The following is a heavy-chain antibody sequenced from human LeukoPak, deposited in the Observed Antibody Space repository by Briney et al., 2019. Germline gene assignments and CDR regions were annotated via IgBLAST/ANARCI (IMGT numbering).Heavy chain of an antibody. D-gene: IGHD2-2*01. V-gene: IGHV3-30*03. Sequence: PGGSLRLSCAASGFTLSSYGMHWVRQAPGKGLEWVAVISYDGSNKYYADSVKGRFTISRDNSKNTLYLQMNSLRAEDTAVYYCARGGKYCSSTSCYLGYWGQGTLVTVSS. CDR1: GFTLSSYG. J-gene: IGHJ4*02. CDR3: ARGGKYCSSTSCYLGY. CDR2: ISYDGSNK.